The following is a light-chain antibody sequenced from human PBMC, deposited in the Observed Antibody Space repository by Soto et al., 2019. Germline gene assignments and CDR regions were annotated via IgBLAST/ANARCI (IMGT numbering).Light chain of an antibody. J-gene: IGKJ2*01. CDR3: QQYKYGPRT. CDR2: DAS. V-gene: IGKV3D-15*01. Sequence: EIVMTQSPATLSVSPGERATLSCMASQTVGSNLAWYQQKRGQAPRLLISDASTRATGIPARFSGSVSGTHFTLTISSLQSEDFALYYCQQYKYGPRTCGQGSKLEIK. CDR1: QTVGSN.